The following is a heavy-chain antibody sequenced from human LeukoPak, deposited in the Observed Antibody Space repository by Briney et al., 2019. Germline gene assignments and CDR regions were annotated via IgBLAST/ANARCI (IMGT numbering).Heavy chain of an antibody. J-gene: IGHJ4*02. D-gene: IGHD3-3*01. CDR1: GFTFSSYA. CDR2: ISANGGET. Sequence: AGGSLRLSCAASGFTFSSYAMNWVRQAPGKGLEWVSSISANGGETHYADSVKGRFTISRDNSKNTLYLQINNPRVEDTAVYYCAKRYYDFPLDYWGQGTLVTVSS. CDR3: AKRYYDFPLDY. V-gene: IGHV3-23*01.